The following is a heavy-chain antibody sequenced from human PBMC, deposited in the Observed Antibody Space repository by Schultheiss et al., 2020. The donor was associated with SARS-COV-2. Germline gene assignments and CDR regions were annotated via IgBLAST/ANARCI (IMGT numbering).Heavy chain of an antibody. J-gene: IGHJ4*02. V-gene: IGHV4-30-4*08. CDR3: ARGIWTYYYDSSGYPLLSYFDY. CDR2: IYYIGST. Sequence: SETLSLTCTVSGGSISSGDYYWNWIRQHPGKGLEWIGYIYYIGSTYYNPSLKSRVTISVDTSKNQFSLKLSSVTAADTAVYYCARGIWTYYYDSSGYPLLSYFDYWGQGTLVTVSS. D-gene: IGHD3-22*01. CDR1: GGSISSGDYY.